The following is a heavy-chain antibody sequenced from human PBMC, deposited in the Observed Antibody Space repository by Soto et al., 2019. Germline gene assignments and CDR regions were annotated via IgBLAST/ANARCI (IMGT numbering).Heavy chain of an antibody. CDR1: GFTFSSYW. CDR3: ERESGAAAFDY. D-gene: IGHD6-13*01. V-gene: IGHV3-74*01. J-gene: IGHJ4*02. CDR2: INSDGSST. Sequence: GGSLRLSCAASGFTFSSYWMHWVRQAPGKGLVWVSRINSDGSSTSYADSVKGRFTISRDNAKNTLYLQMNSLRAEDTAVYYCERESGAAAFDYWGQGTLVTVYS.